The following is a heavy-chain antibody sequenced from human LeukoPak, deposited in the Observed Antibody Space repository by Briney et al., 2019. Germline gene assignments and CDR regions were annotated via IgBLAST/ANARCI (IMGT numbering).Heavy chain of an antibody. CDR2: INPNSGGT. Sequence: ASVKVSCTASGYTFTGYYMHWVRQPPGQGLEWVGRINPNSGGTNHAHECQGRVTMTRDTSIRTAYMELSRLRSDDTAVYYCARLSGAYGDYTAIDYWGQGTLVTVSS. CDR3: ARLSGAYGDYTAIDY. CDR1: GYTFTGYY. J-gene: IGHJ4*02. V-gene: IGHV1-2*06. D-gene: IGHD4-17*01.